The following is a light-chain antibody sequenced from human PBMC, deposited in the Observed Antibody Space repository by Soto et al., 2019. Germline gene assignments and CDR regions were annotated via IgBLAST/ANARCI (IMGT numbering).Light chain of an antibody. CDR1: SDSVSASHF. Sequence: QAVVTQEPSFSVSPGGTVTLTCGLSSDSVSASHFHSWYQQTPGQAPRTLIYNTNTRSSGVPDRFSGSILGNRAALPITGAQADDESDYYCVLYMRSGISVFGGGTKLTVL. CDR3: VLYMRSGISV. J-gene: IGLJ2*01. CDR2: NTN. V-gene: IGLV8-61*01.